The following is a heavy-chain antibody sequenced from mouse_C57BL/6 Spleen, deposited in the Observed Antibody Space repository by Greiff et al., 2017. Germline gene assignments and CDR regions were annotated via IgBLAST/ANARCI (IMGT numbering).Heavy chain of an antibody. Sequence: EVQRVESGPVLVKPGASVKMSCKASGYTFTDYYMNWVKQSHGKSLEWIGVINPYNGGTSYNQKFKGKATLTVDKSSSTAYMELNSLTSEDSAVYYCARGSSYYFDYWGQGTTLTVSS. CDR2: INPYNGGT. CDR3: ARGSSYYFDY. D-gene: IGHD1-1*01. J-gene: IGHJ2*01. CDR1: GYTFTDYY. V-gene: IGHV1-19*01.